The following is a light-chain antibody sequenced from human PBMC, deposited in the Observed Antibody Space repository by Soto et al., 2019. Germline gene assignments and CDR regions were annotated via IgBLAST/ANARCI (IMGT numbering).Light chain of an antibody. CDR1: QSRLHSDGNTY. CDR3: MQATQYHTYT. Sequence: DVVLTQTPLSSPVTLGQPASISCRSSQSRLHSDGNTYLNWLHQRPGQPQSLLIYRVSNRFSGVPDRFSGSGAGTDFTLEISRVEAEDVGIYYCMQATQYHTYTFGQGTKLEI. J-gene: IGKJ2*01. CDR2: RVS. V-gene: IGKV2-24*01.